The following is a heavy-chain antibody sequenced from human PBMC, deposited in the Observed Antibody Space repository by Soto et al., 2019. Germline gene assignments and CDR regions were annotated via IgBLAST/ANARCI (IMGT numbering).Heavy chain of an antibody. J-gene: IGHJ4*02. V-gene: IGHV3-15*01. CDR3: TTWGYCSGGSCYPSFDY. D-gene: IGHD2-15*01. CDR1: GFTFSNAW. Sequence: GESLKISCAASGFTFSNAWMSWVRQAPGKGLEWVGRIKSKTDGGTTDYAAPVKGRFTISRDDSKNTLYLQMNSLKTEDTAVYYCTTWGYCSGGSCYPSFDYWGQGTLVTVSS. CDR2: IKSKTDGGTT.